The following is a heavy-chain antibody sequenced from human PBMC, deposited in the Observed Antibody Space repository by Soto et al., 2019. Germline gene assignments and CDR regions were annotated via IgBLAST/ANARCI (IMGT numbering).Heavy chain of an antibody. CDR2: IYYSGST. CDR1: GESFGGYI. J-gene: IGHJ5*02. CDR3: ARQADYGGIWFDP. V-gene: IGHV4-34*01. D-gene: IGHD4-17*01. Sequence: SETLSLTCGVYGESFGGYIGTWIRQPPGKGLEWIGSIYYSGSTYYNPSLKSRVTISVDTSKNQFSLKLSSVTAADTAVYYCARQADYGGIWFDPWGQGTLVTVSS.